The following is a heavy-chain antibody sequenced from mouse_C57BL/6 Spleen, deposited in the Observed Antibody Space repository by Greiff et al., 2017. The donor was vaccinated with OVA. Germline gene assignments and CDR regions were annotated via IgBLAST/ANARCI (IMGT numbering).Heavy chain of an antibody. D-gene: IGHD1-1*01. J-gene: IGHJ1*03. CDR1: GYTFTRYW. CDR3: ARGFSVVEYFDV. Sequence: VKLQQPGAELVKPGASVKLSCKASGYTFTRYWMHWVKQRPGQGLEWIGMIHPNSGSTNNNEKFKSKATLTVDKSSSTAYMQLSSLTSEDSAVYYCARGFSVVEYFDVWGTGTTVTVSS. CDR2: IHPNSGST. V-gene: IGHV1-64*01.